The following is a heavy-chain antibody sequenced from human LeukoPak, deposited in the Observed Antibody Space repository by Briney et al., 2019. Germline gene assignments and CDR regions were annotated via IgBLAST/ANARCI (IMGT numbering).Heavy chain of an antibody. Sequence: PGGSLRLSCVASDFSISDYWMSWVRQPPGKGLEWVASIKQDGGEKYSVDSVKGRFTISRDNLRNSLYLEMNSLRGEDTAVYYCARDGGMVTRWLQLRWYFDLWGRGTLVSVSS. CDR1: DFSISDYW. CDR2: IKQDGGEK. CDR3: ARDGGMVTRWLQLRWYFDL. J-gene: IGHJ2*01. V-gene: IGHV3-7*01. D-gene: IGHD5-24*01.